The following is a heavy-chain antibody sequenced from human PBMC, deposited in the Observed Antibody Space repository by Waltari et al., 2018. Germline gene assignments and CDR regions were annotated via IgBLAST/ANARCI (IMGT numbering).Heavy chain of an antibody. D-gene: IGHD1-26*01. J-gene: IGHJ5*02. CDR1: GCSISMYY. V-gene: IGHV4-4*07. CDR3: ARAYGGSYSGWFDP. Sequence: QVQLQESGPGLVKPSETLSLTCTVSGCSISMYYGSATRQPTGKGLEWIGRIYTSGSTNYNPSLKSRVTMSVDTSKNQFSLKLSSVTAADTAVYYCARAYGGSYSGWFDPWGQGTLVTVSS. CDR2: IYTSGST.